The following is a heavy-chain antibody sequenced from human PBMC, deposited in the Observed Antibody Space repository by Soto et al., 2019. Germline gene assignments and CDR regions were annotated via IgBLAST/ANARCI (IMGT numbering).Heavy chain of an antibody. CDR3: ARGCIGDYFDY. Sequence: SETLSLTCTVSGGSVSSGSYYWSWIRQPPGKGLEWIGYIYYSGSTNYNPSLKSRVTISVDTSKNQFSLKLSSVTAADTAAYYCARGCIGDYFDYWGQGTLVTVSS. CDR1: GGSVSSGSYY. J-gene: IGHJ4*02. CDR2: IYYSGST. V-gene: IGHV4-61*01. D-gene: IGHD2-8*01.